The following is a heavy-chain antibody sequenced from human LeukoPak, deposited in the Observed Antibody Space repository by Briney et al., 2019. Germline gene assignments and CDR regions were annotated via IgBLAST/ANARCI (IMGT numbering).Heavy chain of an antibody. Sequence: GGSLRLSCAASGFTFSSDAMSWVRQAPGQGLGWVSAISGSGGSTDYTDSVKGRFTISRDNSKNTLYLQMNSLRSEDKAVYYSAKEPHYYDSSSAADCYYYGMDVWGQGPTVTVSS. D-gene: IGHD3-22*01. CDR1: GFTFSSDA. J-gene: IGHJ6*02. CDR3: AKEPHYYDSSSAADCYYYGMDV. V-gene: IGHV3-23*01. CDR2: ISGSGGST.